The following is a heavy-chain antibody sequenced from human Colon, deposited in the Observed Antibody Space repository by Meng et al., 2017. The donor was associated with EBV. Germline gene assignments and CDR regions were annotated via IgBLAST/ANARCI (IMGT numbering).Heavy chain of an antibody. V-gene: IGHV4-34*01. CDR3: ASSDCSGGTCYLDC. CDR2: INHVGST. Sequence: QVQLQEWGAGLVKPSETLSLTCTVYGGSYSDSYYTWIRQPPRKGLEWIGEINHVGSTTYNPSLKSRVTISVDTSKNQFSLKLSSVTAADAAVYYCASSDCSGGTCYLDCWGQGTLVTVSS. CDR1: GGSYSDSY. D-gene: IGHD2-15*01. J-gene: IGHJ4*02.